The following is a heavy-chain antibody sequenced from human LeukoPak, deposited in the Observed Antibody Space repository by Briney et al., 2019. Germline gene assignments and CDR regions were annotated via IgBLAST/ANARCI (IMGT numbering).Heavy chain of an antibody. CDR3: ATYGSGSYYYFDY. J-gene: IGHJ4*02. CDR2: ISSSSTYI. Sequence: GGSLRLSCAASGFTFSSYSMNWVRQAPGKGLEWVSSISSSSTYIYYADSVKGRFTIPRDNAKNSLYLQMNSLRAEDTAVYYCATYGSGSYYYFDYWGQGTLVTVSS. V-gene: IGHV3-21*01. D-gene: IGHD3-10*01. CDR1: GFTFSSYS.